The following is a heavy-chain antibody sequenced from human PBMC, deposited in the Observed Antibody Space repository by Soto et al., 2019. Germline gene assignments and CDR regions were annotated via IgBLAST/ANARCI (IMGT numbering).Heavy chain of an antibody. J-gene: IGHJ4*02. V-gene: IGHV3-23*01. D-gene: IGHD2-2*01. CDR1: GFTFSRYV. Sequence: GGSLRLSCVASGFTFSRYVMTWVRQAPGKGLEWVSTINSNGGSTFYADSVKGRFTISRDNSKNSLYLQMNGLRAEDTAVYFCARVPDLDYCSRTSCLYYFDYWGQGALVTVSS. CDR2: INSNGGST. CDR3: ARVPDLDYCSRTSCLYYFDY.